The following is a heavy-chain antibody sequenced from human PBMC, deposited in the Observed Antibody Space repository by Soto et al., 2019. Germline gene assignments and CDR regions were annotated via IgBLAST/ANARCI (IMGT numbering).Heavy chain of an antibody. CDR3: TVEYNSDLLGFDS. J-gene: IGHJ4*02. V-gene: IGHV3-15*01. Sequence: GGSLRLSCAASGLTFINAWMSWVRQVPGKGLEWVGRSKSKIDGGTTDYPASVKGRFTLSRDDSENTLYLEMSSLTTEDTAVYYCTVEYNSDLLGFDSWGQGTLVTVSS. CDR1: GLTFINAW. D-gene: IGHD6-6*01. CDR2: SKSKIDGGTT.